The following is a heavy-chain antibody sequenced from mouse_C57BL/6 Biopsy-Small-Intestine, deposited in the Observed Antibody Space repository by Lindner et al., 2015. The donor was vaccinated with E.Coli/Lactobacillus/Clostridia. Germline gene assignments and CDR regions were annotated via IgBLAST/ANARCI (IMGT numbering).Heavy chain of an antibody. CDR2: FNPNSGDP. J-gene: IGHJ2*01. CDR3: ARLGYGGGY. Sequence: VQLQESGPELVKPGASVKISCKASGYTFIDYYINWVKQSHGKSLEWIGDFNPNSGDPNYDQKFKGKATLTVDKSSSTAYMELHSLTSEDSAVYYCARLGYGGGYWGQGTTLTVSS. D-gene: IGHD2-2*01. V-gene: IGHV1-26*01. CDR1: GYTFIDYY.